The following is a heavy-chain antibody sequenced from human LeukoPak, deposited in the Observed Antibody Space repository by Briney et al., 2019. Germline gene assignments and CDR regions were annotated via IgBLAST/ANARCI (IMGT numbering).Heavy chain of an antibody. CDR2: IYPSGST. V-gene: IGHV4-4*07. CDR1: GGSISSYY. Sequence: SETLSLTCTVSGGSISSYYWSWIRQPAGKGLELIGRIYPSGSTNYNPSLKSRVTTSVDTSKNQFSLKLSSVTAADTAVYYCARDSVGATGHNAFDIWGQGTMATVSS. J-gene: IGHJ3*02. CDR3: ARDSVGATGHNAFDI. D-gene: IGHD1-26*01.